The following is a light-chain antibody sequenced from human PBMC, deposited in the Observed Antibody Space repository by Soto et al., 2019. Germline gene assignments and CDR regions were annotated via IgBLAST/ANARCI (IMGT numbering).Light chain of an antibody. CDR2: GAS. V-gene: IGKV3-15*01. Sequence: MTQSPATMSGISGERAHRSCRPSQSVSSSYLAWYQQKPGQAPRLLIYGASSRATDIPARFSGSGSGTEFTLTISSLQSEDFAVYYCQQDYNWPRTFGQGTKVDIK. CDR3: QQDYNWPRT. J-gene: IGKJ1*01. CDR1: QSVSSSY.